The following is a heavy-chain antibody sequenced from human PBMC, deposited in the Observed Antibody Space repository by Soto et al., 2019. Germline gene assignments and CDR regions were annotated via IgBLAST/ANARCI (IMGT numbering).Heavy chain of an antibody. D-gene: IGHD5-18*01. J-gene: IGHJ4*02. Sequence: PGGSLRLSCAASGFTFSSYEMNWVRQAPGKGLEWVSYISSSGSTIYYADSVKGRFTISRDNAKNSLYLQMNSLRAEDTAAYYCASTRRGYSYGLSYYFDYWGQGTLVTV. V-gene: IGHV3-48*03. CDR2: ISSSGSTI. CDR1: GFTFSSYE. CDR3: ASTRRGYSYGLSYYFDY.